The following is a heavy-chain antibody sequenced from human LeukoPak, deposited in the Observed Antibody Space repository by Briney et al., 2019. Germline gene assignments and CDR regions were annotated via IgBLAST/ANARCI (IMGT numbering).Heavy chain of an antibody. CDR2: IYYSGST. Sequence: PSETLSLTCTVSGGSISSSSYYWGWIRQPPGKGLEWIGSIYYSGSTNYNPSLKSRVTISVDTSKNQFSLKLSSVTAADTAVYYCARVTYYGSGSYIDYWGQGTLVTVSS. V-gene: IGHV4-39*07. J-gene: IGHJ4*02. CDR3: ARVTYYGSGSYIDY. CDR1: GGSISSSSYY. D-gene: IGHD3-10*01.